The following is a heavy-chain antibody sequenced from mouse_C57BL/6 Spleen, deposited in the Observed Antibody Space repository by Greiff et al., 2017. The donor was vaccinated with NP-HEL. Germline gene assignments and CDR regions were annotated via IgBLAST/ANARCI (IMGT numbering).Heavy chain of an antibody. CDR3: VRGGGLSGLYSNYGFDY. CDR1: GFTFNTYA. J-gene: IGHJ2*01. Sequence: EVKLQESGGGLVQPKGSLKLSCAASGFTFNTYAMHWVRQAPGKGLEWVARIRSKSSNYATYYADSVKDRFTISRDDSQSMLYLQMNNLKTEDTAMYYCVRGGGLSGLYSNYGFDYWGQGTTLTVSS. D-gene: IGHD2-5*01. CDR2: IRSKSSNYAT. V-gene: IGHV10-3*01.